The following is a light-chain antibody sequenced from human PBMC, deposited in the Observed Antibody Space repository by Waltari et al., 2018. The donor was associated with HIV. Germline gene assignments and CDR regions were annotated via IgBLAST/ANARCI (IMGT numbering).Light chain of an antibody. Sequence: EIVLTQSPVTLSLSPGERATLSCRASQSVTTYLAWYQQKPGQAPSLLVYDASSRATGIPARFRGSGSGTDCTLTITSLEPDDFAVYYCQQYYSVSPLTFGGGTKVEI. J-gene: IGKJ4*01. CDR1: QSVTTY. V-gene: IGKV3-11*01. CDR2: DAS. CDR3: QQYYSVSPLT.